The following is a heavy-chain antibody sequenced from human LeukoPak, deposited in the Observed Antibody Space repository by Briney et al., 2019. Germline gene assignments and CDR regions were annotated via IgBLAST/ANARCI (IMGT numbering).Heavy chain of an antibody. CDR2: IYTSGST. J-gene: IGHJ6*03. V-gene: IGHV4-4*07. D-gene: IGHD3-9*01. CDR1: GGSISSYY. Sequence: RPSETLSLTCTASGGSISSYYWSWIRQPAGKGLEWIGRIYTSGSTNYNPSLKSRVTMSVDTSKNQFSLKLSSVTAADTAVYYCARDYYDILTWDYYYYMDVWGKGTTVTVSS. CDR3: ARDYYDILTWDYYYYMDV.